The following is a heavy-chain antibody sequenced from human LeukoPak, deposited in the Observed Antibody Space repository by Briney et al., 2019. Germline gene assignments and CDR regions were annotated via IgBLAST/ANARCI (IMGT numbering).Heavy chain of an antibody. D-gene: IGHD6-13*01. V-gene: IGHV3-23*01. CDR3: AKDLSSSSRIPQPFDY. Sequence: GGSLRLSCAASGFTFSSYAMSWVRQAPGKGLEWVSAISGSGGSTYYADSVKGRFTISRDNSKNTLYLQMNSLGAEDTAVYYCAKDLSSSSRIPQPFDYWGQGTLVTVSS. J-gene: IGHJ4*02. CDR2: ISGSGGST. CDR1: GFTFSSYA.